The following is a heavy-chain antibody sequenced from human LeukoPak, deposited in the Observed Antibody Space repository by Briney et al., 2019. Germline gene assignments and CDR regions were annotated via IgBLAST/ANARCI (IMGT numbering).Heavy chain of an antibody. Sequence: PGVSLRLSCAASVFTFSDYYMSWIRQAPGKGLEWVSYISSSGNTTYHADSVKGRFTISRENAKNSLYLQMSSLRAEDTAVYYCARDGGSSWYFDYWGQGTLVTVSS. CDR1: VFTFSDYY. CDR2: ISSSGNTT. D-gene: IGHD6-13*01. J-gene: IGHJ4*02. V-gene: IGHV3-11*04. CDR3: ARDGGSSWYFDY.